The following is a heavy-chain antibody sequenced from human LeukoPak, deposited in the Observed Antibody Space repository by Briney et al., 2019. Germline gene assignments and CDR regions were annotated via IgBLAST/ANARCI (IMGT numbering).Heavy chain of an antibody. CDR2: IYYSGSI. CDR1: GGSISSGGYY. V-gene: IGHV4-31*03. J-gene: IGHJ4*02. Sequence: SETLSLTCTVSGGSISSGGYYWSWIRQHPGKGLEWIGYIYYSGSIYYNPSLKSRVTISVDTSKNQFSLKLSSVTAADTAVYYCARELHYDSSGYYAQFDYWGQGTLVTVSS. D-gene: IGHD3-22*01. CDR3: ARELHYDSSGYYAQFDY.